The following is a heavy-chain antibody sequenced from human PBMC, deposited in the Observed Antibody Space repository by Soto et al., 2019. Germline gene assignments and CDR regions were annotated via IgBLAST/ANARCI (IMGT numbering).Heavy chain of an antibody. D-gene: IGHD3-3*01. V-gene: IGHV2-5*02. CDR3: VRFWSDFFGPRHSDAFDL. J-gene: IGHJ3*01. Sequence: KESGPPLVRPTQTLTLACSLSGFSLTPSGVGVGWIRQPPGKALEFLALIYWDDDTRYRPSLRTRLTITKDTSKNLVVLTMTNVDPVDTATYYCVRFWSDFFGPRHSDAFDLWGQGTMVTVSS. CDR2: IYWDDDT. CDR1: GFSLTPSGVG.